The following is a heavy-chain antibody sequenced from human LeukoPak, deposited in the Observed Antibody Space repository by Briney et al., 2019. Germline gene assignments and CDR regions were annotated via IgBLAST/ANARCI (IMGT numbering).Heavy chain of an antibody. V-gene: IGHV3-23*01. J-gene: IGHJ4*02. Sequence: QSGGSLRLSCAASGFTFSSYAMSWVRQAPGKGLEWVSSISGSGGDTHYADSMKGRFSISRDNSKNTLYVQMNSLGAEDTAVYYCAKGAAGTLVGHYFDSWGQGTLVTVSS. CDR3: AKGAAGTLVGHYFDS. CDR2: ISGSGGDT. D-gene: IGHD2-21*01. CDR1: GFTFSSYA.